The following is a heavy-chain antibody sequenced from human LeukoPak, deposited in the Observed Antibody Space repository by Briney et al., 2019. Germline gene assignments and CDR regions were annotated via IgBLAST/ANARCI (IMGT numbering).Heavy chain of an antibody. CDR1: GGSFSGYY. D-gene: IGHD5-18*01. CDR2: INHSGST. V-gene: IGHV4-34*01. J-gene: IGHJ6*03. Sequence: SETLSLTCAVYGGSFSGYYWSWIRQPPGKGLEWIGEINHSGSTNYNPSLKSRVTISGDTSKNQFSLKLSSVTAADTAVYFCARVGYSYVINDWSRSGLGAYPTKYYYHMDVWGKGTTVTVSS. CDR3: ARVGYSYVINDWSRSGLGAYPTKYYYHMDV.